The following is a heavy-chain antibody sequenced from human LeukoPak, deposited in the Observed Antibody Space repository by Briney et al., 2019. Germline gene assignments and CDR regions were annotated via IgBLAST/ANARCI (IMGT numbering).Heavy chain of an antibody. CDR2: IRYHGSDK. D-gene: IGHD3-22*01. CDR3: ARPYYYDSSGYYFDAFDI. V-gene: IGHV3-30*02. CDR1: GFTFSGSG. J-gene: IGHJ3*02. Sequence: GGSLRLSCAASGFTFSGSGMHWVRQAPGKGLEWVAFIRYHGSDKFYADSVKGRFTISRDNSKNTLYLQMNSLRAEDTAVYYCARPYYYDSSGYYFDAFDIWGQGTMVTVSS.